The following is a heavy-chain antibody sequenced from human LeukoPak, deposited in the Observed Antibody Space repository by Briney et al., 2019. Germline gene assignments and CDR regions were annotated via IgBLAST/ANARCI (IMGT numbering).Heavy chain of an antibody. D-gene: IGHD1-26*01. Sequence: GGSLRLSCAASGFTFSSYAMSWVRQAPGKGLEWVSAISGSGGSTYYADSVKGRFTISRDNSKNTLYLQMNSLRAEDTAVYHCAKAVRAGSYLDYFDYWGQGTLVTVSS. V-gene: IGHV3-23*01. CDR2: ISGSGGST. J-gene: IGHJ4*02. CDR3: AKAVRAGSYLDYFDY. CDR1: GFTFSSYA.